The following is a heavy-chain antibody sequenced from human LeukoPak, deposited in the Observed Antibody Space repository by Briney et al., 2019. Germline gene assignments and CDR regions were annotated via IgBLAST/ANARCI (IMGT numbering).Heavy chain of an antibody. CDR1: GFTFSSYW. CDR2: IRYDGSNK. V-gene: IGHV3-30*02. J-gene: IGHJ4*02. CDR3: AKSPPRPMVRGVITHDY. Sequence: PGGSLRLSCAASGFTFSSYWMSWVRQAPGKGLEWVAFIRYDGSNKYYADSVKGRFTISRDNSKNTLYLQMNSLRAEDTAVYYCAKSPPRPMVRGVITHDYWGQGTLVTVSS. D-gene: IGHD3-10*01.